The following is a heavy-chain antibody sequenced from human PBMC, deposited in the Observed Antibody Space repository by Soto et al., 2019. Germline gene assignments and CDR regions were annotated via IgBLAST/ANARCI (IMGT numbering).Heavy chain of an antibody. CDR1: GGSISSYY. J-gene: IGHJ6*03. Sequence: SETLSLTCTVSGGSISSYYWSWIRQPPGKGLEWIGYIYYSGSTNYNPSLKSRVTISVDTSKNQFSLKLSSVTAADPAVYYCARRVPAAMRLGYYYYYMDVWGKGTTVTVSS. CDR3: ARRVPAAMRLGYYYYYMDV. CDR2: IYYSGST. D-gene: IGHD2-2*01. V-gene: IGHV4-59*08.